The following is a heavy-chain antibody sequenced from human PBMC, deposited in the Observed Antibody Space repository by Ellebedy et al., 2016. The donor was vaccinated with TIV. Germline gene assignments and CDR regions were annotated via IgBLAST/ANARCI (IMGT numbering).Heavy chain of an antibody. CDR3: AKGRGGGSDSSAPRYYFDY. Sequence: GESLKISCAASGFTYSGYAMSWVRQAQGKGREGVSGLYGSGRWIFYSDSVKGRFTISRDNSRNTLYLQMNSLRAEDTAVYYCAKGRGGGSDSSAPRYYFDYWGLGTLVTVSS. J-gene: IGHJ4*02. D-gene: IGHD3-22*01. V-gene: IGHV3-23*01. CDR2: LYGSGRWI. CDR1: GFTYSGYA.